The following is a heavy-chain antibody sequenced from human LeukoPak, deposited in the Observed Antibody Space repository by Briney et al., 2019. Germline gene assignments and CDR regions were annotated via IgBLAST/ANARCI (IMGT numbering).Heavy chain of an antibody. Sequence: GGSLRLSCAASGFTFTSYAMSWVRQAPGKGLEWASAISGSGGSTYYADSVKGRFTISRDNSKSTLFLQMNSLRAEDTAVYYCTRREDCGGDCPYYFDYWGQGTLVTVSS. CDR1: GFTFTSYA. CDR2: ISGSGGST. D-gene: IGHD2-21*02. J-gene: IGHJ4*02. V-gene: IGHV3-23*01. CDR3: TRREDCGGDCPYYFDY.